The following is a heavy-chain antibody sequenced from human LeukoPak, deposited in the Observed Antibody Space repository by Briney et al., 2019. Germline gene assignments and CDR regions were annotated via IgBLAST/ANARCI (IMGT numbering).Heavy chain of an antibody. CDR2: IYYSGST. J-gene: IGHJ4*02. CDR1: GGSISSSSYY. Sequence: PSETLSLTCTVSGGSISSSSYYWGWIRQPPGTGLEWVGSIYYSGSTYYNPSLKSRVTISVDTSKNQFSLKLSSVTAADTAVYYCARQIVATTRIIDYWGQETLVTVSS. V-gene: IGHV4-39*01. D-gene: IGHD5-12*01. CDR3: ARQIVATTRIIDY.